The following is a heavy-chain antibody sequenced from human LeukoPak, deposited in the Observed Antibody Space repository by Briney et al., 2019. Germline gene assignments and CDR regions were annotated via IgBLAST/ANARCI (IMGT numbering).Heavy chain of an antibody. CDR1: GGTFISYA. V-gene: IGHV1-69*13. J-gene: IGHJ5*02. D-gene: IGHD2-2*01. CDR2: IIPIFGRA. CDR3: ARGCSSTSCYRIVNWFDP. Sequence: SVKVSCKSSGGTFISYAISWVRQAPGQGLEWMGGIIPIFGRANYAQKYQGRGTITADESTSTAYMELSSLRSEDTAVYYCARGCSSTSCYRIVNWFDPWGQGTLVTVSS.